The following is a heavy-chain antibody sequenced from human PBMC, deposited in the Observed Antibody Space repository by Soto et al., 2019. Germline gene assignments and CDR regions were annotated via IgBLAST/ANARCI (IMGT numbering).Heavy chain of an antibody. J-gene: IGHJ5*02. Sequence: QVQLVQSGAEVKKPGASVKVSCKASGYTFTSYAMHWVRQAPGQRLEWMGWINAGNGNTKYSQKFQGRVTITRDTSASTAYMELSSLRSDDTAVYYCARERYCSGGSCYWFDPWGQGTLVTVSS. CDR3: ARERYCSGGSCYWFDP. D-gene: IGHD2-15*01. CDR2: INAGNGNT. CDR1: GYTFTSYA. V-gene: IGHV1-3*01.